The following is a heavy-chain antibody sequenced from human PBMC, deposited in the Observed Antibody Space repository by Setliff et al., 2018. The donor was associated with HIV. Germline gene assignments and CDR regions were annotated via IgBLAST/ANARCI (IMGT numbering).Heavy chain of an antibody. J-gene: IGHJ4*02. CDR1: GIIFTDAW. CDR2: ISGSGSRV. Sequence: PGGSLRLSCTTSGIIFTDAWMNWVRQSPGKGLEWVSYISGSGSRVDYADSVKGRFTISRDNSKNTLYLQMNSPRADDTAMYYCAREKYGDKFDYWGQGTLVTVSS. CDR3: AREKYGDKFDY. D-gene: IGHD2-8*01. V-gene: IGHV3-11*01.